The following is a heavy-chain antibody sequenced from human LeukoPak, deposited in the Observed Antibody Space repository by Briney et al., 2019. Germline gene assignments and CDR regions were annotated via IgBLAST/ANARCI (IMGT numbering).Heavy chain of an antibody. CDR1: GYTFTSYD. CDR3: ARVPRRGDRFDP. V-gene: IGHV1-8*01. J-gene: IGHJ5*02. D-gene: IGHD3-10*01. Sequence: GASVKVSCKASGYTFTSYDINWVRQATGQGLEWMGWMNPNSGNTGFAQKFQGRVTMTRDTSISTAYMELSSLGSEDTAVYYCARVPRRGDRFDPWGQGTLVTVSS. CDR2: MNPNSGNT.